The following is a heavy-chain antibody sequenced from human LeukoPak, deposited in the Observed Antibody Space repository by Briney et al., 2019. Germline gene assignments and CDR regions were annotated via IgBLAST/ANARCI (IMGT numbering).Heavy chain of an antibody. V-gene: IGHV3-21*01. Sequence: GGSLRLSCAASGFTFSSYSMNWVRQAPGKGLEWVSSISSSSSYIYYADSVKGRFTISRDNAKNSLYLQMNSLRAEDTAVYYCARRGDGYNSDAFDMWGQGTMVTVSS. CDR3: ARRGDGYNSDAFDM. D-gene: IGHD5-24*01. J-gene: IGHJ3*02. CDR2: ISSSSSYI. CDR1: GFTFSSYS.